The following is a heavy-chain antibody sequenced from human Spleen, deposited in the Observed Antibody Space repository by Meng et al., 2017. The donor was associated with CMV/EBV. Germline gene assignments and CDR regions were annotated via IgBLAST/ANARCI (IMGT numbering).Heavy chain of an antibody. J-gene: IGHJ5*02. V-gene: IGHV5-51*01. Sequence: KVSCKGSGDSFTTYWIAWVRQMPGKGLEWMGIIYPGDSDTRYSPSFQGQVTISADKSITTAFLQWTSLKASDTAMYYCARRGMMTTRGYWFDPWGQGTLVTVSS. CDR2: IYPGDSDT. CDR3: ARRGMMTTRGYWFDP. CDR1: GDSFTTYW. D-gene: IGHD4-17*01.